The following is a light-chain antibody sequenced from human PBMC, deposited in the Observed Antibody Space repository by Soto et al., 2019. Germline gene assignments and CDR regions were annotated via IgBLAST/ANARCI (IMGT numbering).Light chain of an antibody. CDR1: QILLHSNGYNY. CDR3: MQPLQSWT. CDR2: LGS. J-gene: IGKJ1*01. Sequence: DIVMTQSPLSLPVTPGEPSSISWRFSQILLHSNGYNYLDWYLQKPGQSPQLLIYLGSNRASGVPDRFSGSGSGTDFTLKISRVEAEDVGVYYCMQPLQSWTFGQGTKVDIK. V-gene: IGKV2-28*01.